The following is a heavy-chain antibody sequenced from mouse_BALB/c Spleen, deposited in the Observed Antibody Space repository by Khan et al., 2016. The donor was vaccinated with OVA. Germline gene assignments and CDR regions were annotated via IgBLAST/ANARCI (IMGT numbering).Heavy chain of an antibody. CDR1: GYSFTNYY. V-gene: IGHV1S135*01. D-gene: IGHD2-13*01. Sequence: EVKLLESGPELMKPGASVKISCKASGYSFTNYYIHWVKQSHGQSLEWLGYIDPFNGGTTYNQKFKGTATLTVDKSSSTAYMHLNNLTSEESAVYYCTRLGTTGWFTYWGQGTLVTVSA. J-gene: IGHJ3*01. CDR3: TRLGTTGWFTY. CDR2: IDPFNGGT.